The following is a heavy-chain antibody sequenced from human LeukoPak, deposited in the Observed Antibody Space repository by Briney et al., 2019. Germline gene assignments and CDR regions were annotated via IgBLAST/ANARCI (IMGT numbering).Heavy chain of an antibody. Sequence: GGSLRLSCAASGFTFSSYGMHWVRQAPGKGLEWVAFIRYEGRNKYYADSVKGRFTISRDNSKNTLYLQMNSLRAEDTAVYYCAKDEESYYYDSSGYRESPHAFDIWGQGTMVTVSS. D-gene: IGHD3-22*01. J-gene: IGHJ3*02. CDR2: IRYEGRNK. CDR3: AKDEESYYYDSSGYRESPHAFDI. CDR1: GFTFSSYG. V-gene: IGHV3-30*02.